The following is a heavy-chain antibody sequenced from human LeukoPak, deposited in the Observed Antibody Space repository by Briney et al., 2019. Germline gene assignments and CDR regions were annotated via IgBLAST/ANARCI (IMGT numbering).Heavy chain of an antibody. CDR3: ARGPLYNWNYYYYYYMDV. D-gene: IGHD1-20*01. CDR1: GGSISSYY. J-gene: IGHJ6*03. Sequence: PSETLSLTCTVSGGSISSYYWSWIRQPAGKGLEWIGRIYTSGSTNYNPSLKSRVTMSVDTSKNQFSLKLSSVTAADTAVYYCARGPLYNWNYYYYYYMDVWGKGTTDTVSS. CDR2: IYTSGST. V-gene: IGHV4-4*07.